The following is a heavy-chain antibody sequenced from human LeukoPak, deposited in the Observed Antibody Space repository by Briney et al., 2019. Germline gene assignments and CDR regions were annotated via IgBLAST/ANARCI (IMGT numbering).Heavy chain of an antibody. V-gene: IGHV3-33*01. CDR3: ASLRYSGSYHDAFDI. CDR2: IWYDGSNK. Sequence: GGSLRLSCAASGFTFSSYGMHWVRQAPGKGLEWVAVIWYDGSNKYYADSMKGRFTISRDNSKNTLYLQMNSLRAEDTAVYYCASLRYSGSYHDAFDIWGQGTMVTVSS. J-gene: IGHJ3*02. CDR1: GFTFSSYG. D-gene: IGHD1-26*01.